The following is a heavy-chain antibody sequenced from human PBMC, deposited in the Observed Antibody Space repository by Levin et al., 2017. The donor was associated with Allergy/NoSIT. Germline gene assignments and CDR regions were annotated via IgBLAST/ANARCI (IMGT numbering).Heavy chain of an antibody. CDR1: GGTFNTYV. CDR2: IIPLFGAA. J-gene: IGHJ4*02. CDR3: ATGDNYYETTGYLDC. Sequence: SVKVSCKASGGTFNTYVFSWVRQAPGEGLEWMGGIIPLFGAANYAQKFQGRVTITADKSTNTAYMELSSLRYEDTAVYYCATGDNYYETTGYLDCWGQGTLVSVSS. D-gene: IGHD3-22*01. V-gene: IGHV1-69*06.